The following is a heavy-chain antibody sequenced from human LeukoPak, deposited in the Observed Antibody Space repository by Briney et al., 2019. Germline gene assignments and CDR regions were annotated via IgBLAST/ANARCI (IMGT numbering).Heavy chain of an antibody. J-gene: IGHJ4*02. CDR1: GFTFSSYG. D-gene: IGHD3-10*01. V-gene: IGHV3-30*18. Sequence: PGGSLRLSCAASGFTFSSYGMHWVRQAPGKGLEWVAVISYDGSNKYYADSVKGRFTISRDNSKNTLYLQMNSLRAEDTAVHYCAKGVTTVRGAHEYYFDYWGQGTLVTVSS. CDR2: ISYDGSNK. CDR3: AKGVTTVRGAHEYYFDY.